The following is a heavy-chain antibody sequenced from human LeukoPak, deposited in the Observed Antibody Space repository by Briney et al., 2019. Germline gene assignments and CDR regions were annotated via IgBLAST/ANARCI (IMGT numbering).Heavy chain of an antibody. CDR2: FDPEDGET. V-gene: IGHV1-24*01. D-gene: IGHD5-24*01. CDR1: GYTLTELS. CDR3: ATGGWLQIPFDY. Sequence: GASVKVSCKVSGYTLTELSMHWVRQAPGKGLEWMGGFDPEDGETIYAQKFQGGVTMTEDTSTDTAYMELSSLRSEDTAVYYCATGGWLQIPFDYWGQGTLVTVSS. J-gene: IGHJ4*02.